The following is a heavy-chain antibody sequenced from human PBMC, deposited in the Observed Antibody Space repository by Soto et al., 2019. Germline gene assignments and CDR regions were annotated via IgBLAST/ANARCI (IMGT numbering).Heavy chain of an antibody. CDR1: GGSISGSDYY. CDR3: ARGLSAATVLTCYFDY. V-gene: IGHV4-30-4*08. D-gene: IGHD4-17*01. Sequence: PSETLSLPCTVSGGSISGSDYYWSWIRQPPGKGLEWIGYIYYRGNTYYTPSLKSRLTISVETSKNQFSLKLNSLAAADTAVHYCARGLSAATVLTCYFDYWGQGTQVTVCS. CDR2: IYYRGNT. J-gene: IGHJ4*02.